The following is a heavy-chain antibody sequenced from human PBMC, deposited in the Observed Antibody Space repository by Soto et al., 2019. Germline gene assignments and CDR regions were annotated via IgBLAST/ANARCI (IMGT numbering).Heavy chain of an antibody. J-gene: IGHJ6*02. CDR1: GFTFSSYD. Sequence: GGSLRLSCAASGFTFSSYDMHWVRQATGKGLEWVSAIGTAGDTYYPGSVKGRFTISRENAKNSLYLQMNSLRAGGTAVYYCARGNAYYSYGMDVWGQGTTVTVSS. CDR2: IGTAGDT. CDR3: ARGNAYYSYGMDV. V-gene: IGHV3-13*01.